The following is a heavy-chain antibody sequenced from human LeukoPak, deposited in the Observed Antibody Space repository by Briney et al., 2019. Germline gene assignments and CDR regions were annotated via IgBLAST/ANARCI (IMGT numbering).Heavy chain of an antibody. J-gene: IGHJ4*02. D-gene: IGHD6-25*01. CDR1: GFTFSDYG. V-gene: IGHV3-30*03. CDR2: ISYDGSNK. CDR3: ARDASGHDLPFDY. Sequence: GGSLSLSCAASGFTFSDYGMHWVRRAPGKGLEWVTVISYDGSNKYYADSVKGRFTISRDNSKNTLYLQMNSLRAEDTAVYYCARDASGHDLPFDYWGQGTLVTVSS.